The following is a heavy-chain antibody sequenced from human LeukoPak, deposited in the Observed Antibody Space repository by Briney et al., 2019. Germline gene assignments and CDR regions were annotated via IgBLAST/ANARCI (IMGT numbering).Heavy chain of an antibody. J-gene: IGHJ4*02. CDR3: AGARGGAYGFAFDS. CDR2: IYYTGNT. D-gene: IGHD3-10*01. V-gene: IGHV4-59*07. CDR1: GGSITTYV. Sequence: SDTLSLTCTVSGGSITTYVWSWIRQPPGKGLECIGYIYYTGNTNYSPSLRNRVTISVDTSKNHSSLKLNSVTAADTALYFCAGARGGAYGFAFDSWGQGTLVTVFS.